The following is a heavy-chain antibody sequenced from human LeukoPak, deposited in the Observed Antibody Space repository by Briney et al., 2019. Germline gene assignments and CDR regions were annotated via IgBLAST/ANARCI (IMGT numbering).Heavy chain of an antibody. CDR3: ARDMGDYGRYNWFDP. D-gene: IGHD4-17*01. V-gene: IGHV4-59*01. CDR2: IYYSGST. CDR1: GGSISSYY. Sequence: SETLSLTCTVSGGSISSYYWSWIRQPPGKGLEWIGYIYYSGSTNYNPSLKSRVTISVDTSKTQFSLKLSSVTAADTAVYYCARDMGDYGRYNWFDPWGQATLVTVSS. J-gene: IGHJ5*02.